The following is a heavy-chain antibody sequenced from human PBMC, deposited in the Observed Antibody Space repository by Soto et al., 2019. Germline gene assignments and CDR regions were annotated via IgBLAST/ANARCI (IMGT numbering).Heavy chain of an antibody. Sequence: QITLKESGPALVKPTQALTLTCTFSGFSLFTRGVGVGWIRQPPGKALQWLALIYWDDDNRYSPFLKSRLTITKDTSKKQVVLTMTNMEAVDTATYYCTHSESALNDYWGQGTPVTVSS. CDR2: IYWDDDN. V-gene: IGHV2-5*02. CDR3: THSESALNDY. CDR1: GFSLFTRGVG. D-gene: IGHD2-8*01. J-gene: IGHJ4*02.